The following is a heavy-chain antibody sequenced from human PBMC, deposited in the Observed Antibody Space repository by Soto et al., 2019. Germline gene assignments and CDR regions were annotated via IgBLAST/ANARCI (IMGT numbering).Heavy chain of an antibody. Sequence: GGSLRLSCAASGFTFSSYVMTWVRQAPGMRLEWVSGLTGSGDIKYYADSVKGRFTISRDNSKNILYLQMNSLRAEDTAIYYCANAHIFDPPYNWFDPWGQGSLVTVSS. V-gene: IGHV3-23*01. J-gene: IGHJ5*02. D-gene: IGHD3-3*01. CDR1: GFTFSSYV. CDR2: LTGSGDIK. CDR3: ANAHIFDPPYNWFDP.